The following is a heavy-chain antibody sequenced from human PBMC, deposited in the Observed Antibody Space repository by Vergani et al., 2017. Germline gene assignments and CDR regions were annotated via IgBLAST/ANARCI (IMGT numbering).Heavy chain of an antibody. CDR3: ARDANIAVAGFFDY. CDR2: IIPILGIA. V-gene: IGHV1-69*04. Sequence: QVQLVQSGAEVKKPGSSVTVSCTASGGPFSSYAISWVRQAPGPGLEWMGRIIPILGIANYAQKFQGRVTITADKSTSTAYMELSSLRSEDTAVYYCARDANIAVAGFFDYWGQGTLVTVSS. CDR1: GGPFSSYA. J-gene: IGHJ4*02. D-gene: IGHD6-19*01.